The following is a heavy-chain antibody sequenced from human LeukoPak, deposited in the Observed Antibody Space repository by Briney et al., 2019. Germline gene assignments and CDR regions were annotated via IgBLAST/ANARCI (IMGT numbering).Heavy chain of an antibody. J-gene: IGHJ5*02. V-gene: IGHV1-18*01. CDR3: ARVRHACSGGSCYSGWFDP. Sequence: ASVKVSCKVSGYTLTELSMHWVRQAPGQGLEWMGWISAYNGNTNYAQKLQGRVTMTTDTSTSTAYMELRSLRSDDTAVYYCARVRHACSGGSCYSGWFDPWGQETLVTVSS. D-gene: IGHD2-15*01. CDR2: ISAYNGNT. CDR1: GYTLTELS.